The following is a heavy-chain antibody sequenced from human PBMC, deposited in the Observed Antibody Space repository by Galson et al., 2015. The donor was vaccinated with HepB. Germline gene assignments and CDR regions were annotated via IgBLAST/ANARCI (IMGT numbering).Heavy chain of an antibody. J-gene: IGHJ4*02. D-gene: IGHD5-18*01. CDR1: GYTLTELS. V-gene: IGHV1-24*01. CDR2: FDPEDGET. CDR3: ATEVDTAMIFDY. Sequence: SVKVSCKVSGYTLTELSMHWVRQAPGKGLEWMGGFDPEDGETIYAQKFQGRVTMTEDTSTDTAYMELSSLRSEDTAVYYCATEVDTAMIFDYWGQGTLVTVSS.